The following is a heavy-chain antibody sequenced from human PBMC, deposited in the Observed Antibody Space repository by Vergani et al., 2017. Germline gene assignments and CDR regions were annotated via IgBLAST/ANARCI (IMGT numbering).Heavy chain of an antibody. CDR2: IYYSGST. J-gene: IGHJ4*02. CDR1: GGSISSGGYY. CDR3: GRERGPKSIAAAGREPAPDQGFDY. Sequence: QVQLQESGPGLVKPSQTLSLTCTVSGGSISSGGYYWSWIRQHPGKGLEWIGYIYYSGSTYYNPSLKSRVTISVDTSKNQFSLKLSSVTAADTAVYYCGRERGPKSIAAAGREPAPDQGFDYWGQGTLVTVSS. D-gene: IGHD6-13*01. V-gene: IGHV4-31*03.